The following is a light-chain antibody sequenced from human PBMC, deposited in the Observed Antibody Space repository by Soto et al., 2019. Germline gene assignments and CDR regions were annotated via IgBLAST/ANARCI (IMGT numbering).Light chain of an antibody. Sequence: AIRMTQSPSSLSASTGDRVTITCRASQCISSYLAWYQQKPGKAPKLLIYAASTLQSGVPSRFSGSGSGTDFTLTISCLQSEDFATYSCQQYYSYPRAFGQGTKLEIK. CDR2: AAS. CDR3: QQYYSYPRA. CDR1: QCISSY. J-gene: IGKJ2*01. V-gene: IGKV1-8*01.